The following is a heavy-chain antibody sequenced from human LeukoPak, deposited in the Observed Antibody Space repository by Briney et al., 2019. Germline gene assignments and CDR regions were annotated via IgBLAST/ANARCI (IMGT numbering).Heavy chain of an antibody. V-gene: IGHV3-21*01. CDR1: GFTFSSYT. J-gene: IGHJ4*02. Sequence: GGSLRLSCAASGFTFSSYTMNWVRQAPGKGLEWVSSISSSSSYIYYADSVEGRFTISRDNAKNSLYLQMNSLRAEDTAVYYCARTSVAAAGSHYFDYWGQGTMVTVSS. CDR3: ARTSVAAAGSHYFDY. CDR2: ISSSSSYI. D-gene: IGHD6-13*01.